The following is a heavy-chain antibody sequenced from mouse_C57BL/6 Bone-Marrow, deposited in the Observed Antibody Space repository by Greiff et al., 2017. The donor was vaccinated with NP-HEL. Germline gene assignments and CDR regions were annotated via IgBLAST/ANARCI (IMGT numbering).Heavy chain of an antibody. CDR2: IYPGSGST. J-gene: IGHJ4*01. CDR1: GYTFTSYW. D-gene: IGHD1-1*01. CDR3: ARRGYGSSFYAMDY. Sequence: VQLQQSGAELVKPGASVKMSCKASGYTFTSYWITWVKQRPGQGLEWIGDIYPGSGSTNYNEKFKSKATLTVDTSSSTAYMQLSSLTSEDSAVYYCARRGYGSSFYAMDYWGQGTSVTGSS. V-gene: IGHV1-55*01.